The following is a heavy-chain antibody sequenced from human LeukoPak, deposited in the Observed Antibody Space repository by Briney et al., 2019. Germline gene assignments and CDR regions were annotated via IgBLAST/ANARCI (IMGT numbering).Heavy chain of an antibody. V-gene: IGHV3-23*01. D-gene: IGHD3-10*01. CDR2: ISGSGGST. Sequence: GGSLRLSCAASGFTFSSYAMTWVRQAPGKGLEWVSAISGSGGSTYYADSVKGRFTISRDNSKNTLYLQMNSLRAEDTAVYYCAKFVRGAFGGYDYWGQGTLVSVSS. CDR3: AKFVRGAFGGYDY. J-gene: IGHJ4*02. CDR1: GFTFSSYA.